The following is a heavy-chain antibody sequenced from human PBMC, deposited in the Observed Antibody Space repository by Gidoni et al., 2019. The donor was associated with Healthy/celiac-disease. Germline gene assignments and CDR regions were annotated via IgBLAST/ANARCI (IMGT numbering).Heavy chain of an antibody. Sequence: EVQLVQSGAAVKKPGESLKISCTGSGYSFPSYWIGWVRQMPGKGLEWMGIIYPGDSDTRYSPSFQGQVTISADKSISTAYLQWSSLKASDTAMYYCARRTHDSSGYYYEDYWGQGTLVTVSS. D-gene: IGHD3-22*01. CDR2: IYPGDSDT. CDR1: GYSFPSYW. V-gene: IGHV5-51*03. CDR3: ARRTHDSSGYYYEDY. J-gene: IGHJ4*02.